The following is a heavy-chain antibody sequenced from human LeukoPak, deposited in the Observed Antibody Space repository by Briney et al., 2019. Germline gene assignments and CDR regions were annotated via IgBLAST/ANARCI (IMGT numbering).Heavy chain of an antibody. CDR3: ARDYI. Sequence: GRPLRLSCAASGFTFSSYAMHWVRQAPGKGLEWVAVISYDGSNKYYADSVKGRFTISRDNSKNTLYLQMNSLRAEDTAVYYCARDYIWGQGTMVTVSS. CDR1: GFTFSSYA. J-gene: IGHJ3*02. V-gene: IGHV3-30-3*01. CDR2: ISYDGSNK.